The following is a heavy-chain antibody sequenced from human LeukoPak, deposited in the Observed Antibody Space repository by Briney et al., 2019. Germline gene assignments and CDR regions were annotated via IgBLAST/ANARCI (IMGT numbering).Heavy chain of an antibody. J-gene: IGHJ4*02. CDR3: AREERERRWEPPLAY. Sequence: SETLSLTCSVSGASISSCYWNWIRQPPGKGLEWIGHIYYSGSTSYNPSLTSRVTISVDTSKNQFSLKLGSVTAADTAVYYFAREERERRWEPPLAYWGQGTLVTVSS. CDR1: GASISSCY. CDR2: IYYSGST. D-gene: IGHD1-26*01. V-gene: IGHV4-59*12.